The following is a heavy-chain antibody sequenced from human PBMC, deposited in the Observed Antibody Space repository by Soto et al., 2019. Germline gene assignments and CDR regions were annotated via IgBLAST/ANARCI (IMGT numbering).Heavy chain of an antibody. D-gene: IGHD4-4*01. CDR1: GFSLTASAVG. Sequence: SGPTLVNPTQTLTLTCTFSGFSLTASAVGVGWIRQPPGKALEWLALIYSDADKRYSPSLKNRVTITKDTSKNQVVLTMTNIDPVDTGTYYCAHSLSNSRFFDYWGQGTLVTVSS. CDR3: AHSLSNSRFFDY. CDR2: IYSDADK. J-gene: IGHJ4*02. V-gene: IGHV2-5*02.